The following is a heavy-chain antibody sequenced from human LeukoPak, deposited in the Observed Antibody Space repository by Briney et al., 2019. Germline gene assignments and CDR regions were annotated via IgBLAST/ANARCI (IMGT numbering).Heavy chain of an antibody. CDR3: ARCKTGDWFDP. D-gene: IGHD2/OR15-2a*01. CDR1: GYTFTGYY. V-gene: IGHV1-2*02. J-gene: IGHJ5*02. Sequence: GASVKVSCKASGYTFTGYYLHWVRQAPGLGFEWMGWINPNNGGTNYAQKFQGRVTMTRDTSINTAYMELSSLGSDDTAVYYCARCKTGDWFDPWGQGTLVTVSS. CDR2: INPNNGGT.